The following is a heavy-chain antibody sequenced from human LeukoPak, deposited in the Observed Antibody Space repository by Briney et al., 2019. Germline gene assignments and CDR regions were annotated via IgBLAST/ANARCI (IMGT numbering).Heavy chain of an antibody. J-gene: IGHJ4*02. CDR3: AREVAAAGRPIDY. D-gene: IGHD6-13*01. CDR2: IYYSGST. CDR1: GGSISSYY. V-gene: IGHV4-59*01. Sequence: SETLSLTCTVSGGSISSYYWSWIRQPPGKGLEWIGYIYYSGSTNYNPSLKSRVTISVDTSKNQFSLKLSSVTAADTAVYYCAREVAAAGRPIDYWGQGTLLTVSS.